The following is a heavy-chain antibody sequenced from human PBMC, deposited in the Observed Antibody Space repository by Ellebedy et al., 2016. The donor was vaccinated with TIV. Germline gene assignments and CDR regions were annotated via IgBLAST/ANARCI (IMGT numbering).Heavy chain of an antibody. CDR2: VRETNSIT. D-gene: IGHD2-21*01. CDR1: GFSFSDYP. V-gene: IGHV3-48*02. CDR3: ARDDRYFFDI. Sequence: PGGSLRLSCVASGFSFSDYPMNWVRQAPGKGLEWLSQVRETNSITYYADSVGGRVTVSRDNARNSLYLQMNNLKDEDTAVYYCARDDRYFFDIWGQGTMITVSS. J-gene: IGHJ3*02.